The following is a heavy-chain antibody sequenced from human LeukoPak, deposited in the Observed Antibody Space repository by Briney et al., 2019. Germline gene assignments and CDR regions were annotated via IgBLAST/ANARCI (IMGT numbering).Heavy chain of an antibody. J-gene: IGHJ4*02. Sequence: GESLKISCKGSEYSFSNYWISWVRQVPGKGLEWMGRIDPSDSYTNYSPSFEGHVTISADKSISTAYLQWSSPKASDTAMYYCARRKGDYSSSWYMDYWGQGTLVTVSS. D-gene: IGHD6-13*01. CDR3: ARRKGDYSSSWYMDY. CDR2: IDPSDSYT. V-gene: IGHV5-10-1*01. CDR1: EYSFSNYW.